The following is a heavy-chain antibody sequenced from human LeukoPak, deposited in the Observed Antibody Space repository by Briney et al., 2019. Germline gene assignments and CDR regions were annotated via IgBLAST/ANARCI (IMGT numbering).Heavy chain of an antibody. J-gene: IGHJ4*02. D-gene: IGHD7-27*01. CDR1: GFTFSSYA. CDR3: ARLTGIFDY. V-gene: IGHV3-23*01. Sequence: GGSLRLSCAASGFTFSSYAMTWVRQAPGKGLEWVSTTSGSGDSTDYADSVKGRFTISRDNSKNTLYLQMNSLRAEDTAVYYCARLTGIFDYWGQGTLVTVSS. CDR2: TSGSGDST.